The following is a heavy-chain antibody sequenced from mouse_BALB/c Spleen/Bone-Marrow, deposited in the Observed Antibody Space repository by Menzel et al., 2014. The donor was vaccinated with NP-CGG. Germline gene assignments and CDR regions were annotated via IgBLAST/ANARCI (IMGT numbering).Heavy chain of an antibody. CDR2: VNPYNGGT. CDR1: GYTFXDYY. CDR3: ARGIYYGNYFDY. J-gene: IGHJ2*01. D-gene: IGHD2-1*01. Sequence: VHVKQSGPELVKPGASVKMSCKASGYTFXDYYMDWVKQSHGGSFEWIGRVNPYNGGTSYNQKFKGKATLTVDKSSSTAYMELNSLTSEDSAVYYCARGIYYGNYFDYWGQGTTLTVSS. V-gene: IGHV1-19*01.